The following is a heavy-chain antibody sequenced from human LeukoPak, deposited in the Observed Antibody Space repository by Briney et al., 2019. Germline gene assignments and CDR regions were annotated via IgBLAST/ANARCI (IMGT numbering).Heavy chain of an antibody. Sequence: GGSLRLSCAASGFTFSSYSMNWVRQAPGKGLEWVSSISSSSSYIYYADSVKGRFTIPRDNAKNSLYLQMNSLRAEDTAVYYCARSGISMIVVSWGQGTLVTVSS. J-gene: IGHJ4*02. CDR1: GFTFSSYS. CDR2: ISSSSSYI. V-gene: IGHV3-21*01. D-gene: IGHD3-22*01. CDR3: ARSGISMIVVS.